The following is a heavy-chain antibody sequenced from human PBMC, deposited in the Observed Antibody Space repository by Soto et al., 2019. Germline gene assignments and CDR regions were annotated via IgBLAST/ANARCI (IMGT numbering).Heavy chain of an antibody. J-gene: IGHJ1*01. Sequence: PGGSLRLSCAASGFTFSSYWMSWVRQAPGKGLEWVANIKQDGSEKYYVDSVKGRFTISRDNAKNSLYLQMNSLRAEDTAVYYCATNRIGTSWHRDYFPNWGQGTLVTVSS. CDR2: IKQDGSEK. V-gene: IGHV3-7*03. CDR1: GFTFSSYW. D-gene: IGHD1-26*01. CDR3: ATNRIGTSWHRDYFPN.